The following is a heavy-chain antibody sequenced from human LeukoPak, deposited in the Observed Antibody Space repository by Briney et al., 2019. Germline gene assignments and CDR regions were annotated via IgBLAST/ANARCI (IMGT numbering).Heavy chain of an antibody. D-gene: IGHD3-3*01. CDR2: INPNSGGT. V-gene: IGHV1-2*02. J-gene: IGHJ5*02. Sequence: GASVKVSCKASGYTFTGYYMHWVRQAPGRGLEWMGWINPNSGGTNYAQKFQGRVTMTRDTSISTAYMELSRLRSDDTAVYYCARDHTYYDFWSGYYGTDNWFDPWGQGTLVTVSS. CDR1: GYTFTGYY. CDR3: ARDHTYYDFWSGYYGTDNWFDP.